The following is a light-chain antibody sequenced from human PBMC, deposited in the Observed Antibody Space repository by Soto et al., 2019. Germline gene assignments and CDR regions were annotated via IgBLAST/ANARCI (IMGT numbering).Light chain of an antibody. V-gene: IGLV2-14*01. CDR3: SSYSSSSTLEVV. Sequence: QSVLTQPASVSRSPGQSITISCTGTSSDVGGYNYVSWYQQHPGKAPKLMIYEVSNRPSGVSNRFSGSKSGNTASLTISGLQGEDEADYYCSSYSSSSTLEVVFGGGTKLTVL. J-gene: IGLJ2*01. CDR2: EVS. CDR1: SSDVGGYNY.